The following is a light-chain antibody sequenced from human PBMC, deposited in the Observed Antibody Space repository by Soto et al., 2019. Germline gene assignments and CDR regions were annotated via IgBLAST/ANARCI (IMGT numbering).Light chain of an antibody. CDR3: QQYENWPPRT. Sequence: EIVMTQSPATLSVSPGGKATVPGGASQSVSNNLAWYQQKPGQAPRLPIYGASTRATGSPARFSGSGSGTEFTLTISSLQSEDFAVYYCQQYENWPPRTFGHGTKVDI. V-gene: IGKV3-15*01. CDR1: QSVSNN. CDR2: GAS. J-gene: IGKJ1*01.